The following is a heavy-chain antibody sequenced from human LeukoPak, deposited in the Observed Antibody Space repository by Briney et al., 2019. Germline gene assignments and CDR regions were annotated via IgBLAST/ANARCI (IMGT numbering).Heavy chain of an antibody. CDR1: GGSISSYY. V-gene: IGHV4-59*01. CDR3: ARVFRYNWFDP. J-gene: IGHJ5*02. D-gene: IGHD3-9*01. CDR2: IYYSGST. Sequence: SETLSLTCTVSGGSISSYYWSWIRQPPGKGLEWIGYIYYSGSTNYNPSLKSRVTISVDTSKNQFSLKLSSVTAADTAVYYCARVFRYNWFDPWGQGTLVTVSS.